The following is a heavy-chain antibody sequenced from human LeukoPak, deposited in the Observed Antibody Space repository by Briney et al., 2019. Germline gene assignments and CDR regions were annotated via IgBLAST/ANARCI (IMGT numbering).Heavy chain of an antibody. J-gene: IGHJ4*02. CDR1: GFTFSSYG. V-gene: IGHV3-30*18. CDR2: ISYDGSNK. CDR3: AKWGFESVSSAAGEVDY. Sequence: GGSLRLSCAASGFTFSSYGMSWVRQAPGKGLEWVAVISYDGSNKYYADSVKGRFTISRDNSKNTLYLQMNSLRAEDTAVYYCAKWGFESVSSAAGEVDYWGQGTLVTVSS. D-gene: IGHD6-13*01.